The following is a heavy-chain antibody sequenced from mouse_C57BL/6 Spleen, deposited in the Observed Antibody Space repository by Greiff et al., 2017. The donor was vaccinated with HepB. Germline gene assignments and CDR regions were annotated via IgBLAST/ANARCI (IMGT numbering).Heavy chain of an antibody. CDR3: ATTTGTIYYYAMDY. Sequence: VQLQQPGAELVKPGASVKLSCKASGYTFTSYWMQWVKQRPGQGLEWIGEIDPSDSYTNYNQKFKGKATLTVDTSSSTAYMQLSSLTSEDSAVYYCATTTGTIYYYAMDYWGQGTSVTVSS. CDR2: IDPSDSYT. CDR1: GYTFTSYW. V-gene: IGHV1-50*01. J-gene: IGHJ4*01. D-gene: IGHD4-1*02.